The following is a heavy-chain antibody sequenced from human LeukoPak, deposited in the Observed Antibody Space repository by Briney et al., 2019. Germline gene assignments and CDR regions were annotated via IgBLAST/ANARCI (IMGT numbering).Heavy chain of an antibody. CDR3: ARGRTPLKLMVRGVTYFDY. J-gene: IGHJ4*02. CDR2: INHSGST. V-gene: IGHV4-34*01. D-gene: IGHD3-10*01. CDR1: GGSFSGYY. Sequence: SETLSLTCAVYGGSFSGYYWSWIRQPPGEGLEWIGEINHSGSTNYNPSLKSRVTISVDTSKYQFSLKLSSVTAADTAVYYCARGRTPLKLMVRGVTYFDYWGQGTLVTVSS.